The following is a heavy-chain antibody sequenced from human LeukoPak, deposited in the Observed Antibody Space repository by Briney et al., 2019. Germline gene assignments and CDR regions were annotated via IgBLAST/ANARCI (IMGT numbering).Heavy chain of an antibody. D-gene: IGHD4-23*01. J-gene: IGHJ4*02. CDR1: GFSFDDYA. V-gene: IGHV3-43*02. Sequence: PGGSLRLSCAASGFSFDDYAMHRVRQALGKGLEWVSLISGDGGSTYYADSVKGRFTITRDNSKNSLYLQMNSLRTEDTALYYSAKDKLDGGNSAETTHRGQGTLVTVSS. CDR3: AKDKLDGGNSAETTH. CDR2: ISGDGGST.